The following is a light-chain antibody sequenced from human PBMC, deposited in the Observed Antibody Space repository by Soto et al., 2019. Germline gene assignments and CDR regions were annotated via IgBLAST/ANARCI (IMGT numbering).Light chain of an antibody. CDR3: QQVSGYPLS. Sequence: DIQLTQSPSFLSASVGDRVTITCRARQGINSHLAWYQQEPGKAPKLLIYAAFFLQSGVPSRFSGSASGTEFTLTISSLQPEDFATYYCQQVSGYPLSFGGGTKVEIK. J-gene: IGKJ4*01. V-gene: IGKV1-9*01. CDR1: QGINSH. CDR2: AAF.